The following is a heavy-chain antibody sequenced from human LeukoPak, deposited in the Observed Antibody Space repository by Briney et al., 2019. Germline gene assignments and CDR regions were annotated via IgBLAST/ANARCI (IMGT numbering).Heavy chain of an antibody. CDR2: IYYSGST. CDR3: ARVGAASAYYYYYMDV. Sequence: SETLSLTCTVSGGSISSYYWSWIRQPPGKGLEWIGYIYYSGSTNYNPSLKSRVTISVDTSKNQFSLKLSSVTAADTAVYYCARVGAASAYYYYYMDVWGKGTTVTVS. D-gene: IGHD6-25*01. CDR1: GGSISSYY. V-gene: IGHV4-59*01. J-gene: IGHJ6*03.